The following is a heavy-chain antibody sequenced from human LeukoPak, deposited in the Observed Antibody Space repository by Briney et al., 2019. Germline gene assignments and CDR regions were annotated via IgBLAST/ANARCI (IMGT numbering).Heavy chain of an antibody. CDR3: ATTDYDFMSGSYYMDV. D-gene: IGHD3-3*01. CDR1: GGTFRSYA. Sequence: SVKVSCKASGGTFRSYAITWVRQAPGQGPERMGRTIPILGTTKYTQKFQGRLTITTDESTSTAYMELSSLISEDTAVYFCATTDYDFMSGSYYMDVWGKGTTVIVSS. V-gene: IGHV1-69*11. CDR2: TIPILGTT. J-gene: IGHJ6*03.